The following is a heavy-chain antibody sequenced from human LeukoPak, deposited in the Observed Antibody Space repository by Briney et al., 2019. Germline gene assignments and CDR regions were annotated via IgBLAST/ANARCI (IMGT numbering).Heavy chain of an antibody. CDR2: INPSGGST. CDR1: GYTFTSYY. CDR3: VRDLRWGYYFDY. J-gene: IGHJ4*02. D-gene: IGHD4-23*01. V-gene: IGHV1-46*01. Sequence: ASVKVSCKASGYTFTSYYMHWVRQAPGQGLEWMGIINPSGGSTSYAQKFQGRVTMTRDTSTSTVYMELSSLRSEDTAVYYCVRDLRWGYYFDYWGQGTLVTVSS.